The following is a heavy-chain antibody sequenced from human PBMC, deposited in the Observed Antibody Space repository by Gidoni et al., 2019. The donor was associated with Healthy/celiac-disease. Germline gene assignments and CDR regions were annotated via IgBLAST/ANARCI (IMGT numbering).Heavy chain of an antibody. CDR1: GFSPSTSGVG. J-gene: IGHJ4*02. CDR3: AHSPGYSSGWYKGVHYFDY. CDR2: IYWDDDK. V-gene: IGHV2-5*02. D-gene: IGHD6-19*01. Sequence: QITLKESGPTLVKPTQTLTLTCTFSGFSPSTSGVGVGWIRQPPGKALEWLALIYWDDDKRYSPSLKSRLTITKDTSKNQVVLTMTNMDPVDTATYYCAHSPGYSSGWYKGVHYFDYWGQGTLVTVSS.